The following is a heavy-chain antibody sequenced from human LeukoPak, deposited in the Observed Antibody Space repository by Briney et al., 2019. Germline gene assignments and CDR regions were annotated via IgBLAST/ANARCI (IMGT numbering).Heavy chain of an antibody. CDR1: GGSISSGGYY. CDR3: ARVPYYYGSGSYPY. J-gene: IGHJ4*02. CDR2: IYYSGST. V-gene: IGHV4-31*03. D-gene: IGHD3-10*01. Sequence: SEALSLTCTVSGGSISSGGYYWSWIRQHPGKGLEWIGYIYYSGSTYYNPSLKSRVTISVDTSKNQFSLKLSSVTAADTAVYYCARVPYYYGSGSYPYWGQGTLVTVSS.